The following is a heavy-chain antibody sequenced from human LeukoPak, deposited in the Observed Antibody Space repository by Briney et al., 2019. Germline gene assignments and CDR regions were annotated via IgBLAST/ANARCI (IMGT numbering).Heavy chain of an antibody. V-gene: IGHV1-18*01. Sequence: GASVKVSCKASGYTFTSYGISWVRQAPGQRLEWMGWINAGNGNTKYSQKFQGRVTITRDTSASTAYMELSSLRSEDTAVYYCATERYGSGSYYRYYGMDVWGQGTTVTVSS. D-gene: IGHD3-10*01. CDR1: GYTFTSYG. J-gene: IGHJ6*02. CDR2: INAGNGNT. CDR3: ATERYGSGSYYRYYGMDV.